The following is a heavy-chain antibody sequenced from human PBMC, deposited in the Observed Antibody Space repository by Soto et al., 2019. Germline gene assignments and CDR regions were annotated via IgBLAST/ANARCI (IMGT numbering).Heavy chain of an antibody. Sequence: GGSLRLSCAASGFTFSSYAMTWVRQAPGKGLEWVSAISRSGDSTYYADSVKGRFTISRDNSKNTLFLQMNSLRAEDTAVYYCAKGAFAGYYYYGMDVWGQGTTVTVSS. CDR1: GFTFSSYA. J-gene: IGHJ6*02. D-gene: IGHD3-16*01. V-gene: IGHV3-23*01. CDR2: ISRSGDST. CDR3: AKGAFAGYYYYGMDV.